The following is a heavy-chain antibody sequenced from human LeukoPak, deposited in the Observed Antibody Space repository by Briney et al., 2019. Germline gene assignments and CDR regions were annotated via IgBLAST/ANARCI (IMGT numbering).Heavy chain of an antibody. D-gene: IGHD1-26*01. Sequence: SETLSLTCAVYGGSFSGYYWSWIRQPPGKGLEWIGEINHSGSTNYSPSLKSRVTISVDTSKNQFSLRLSSVTAADTAVYYCARDREVGATGYYFDYWGQGTLVTVSS. CDR3: ARDREVGATGYYFDY. CDR1: GGSFSGYY. J-gene: IGHJ4*02. CDR2: INHSGST. V-gene: IGHV4-34*01.